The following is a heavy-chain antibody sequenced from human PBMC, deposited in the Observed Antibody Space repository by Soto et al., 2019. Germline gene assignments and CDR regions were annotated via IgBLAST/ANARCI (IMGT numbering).Heavy chain of an antibody. CDR3: AKDEGVLFFRNDY. J-gene: IGHJ4*02. V-gene: IGHV3-23*01. CDR1: GFTFSSYA. Sequence: GGSLRLSCAASGFTFSSYAMSWVRQAPGKGLEWVSAISGSGGSTYYEDSVKGRFSISRDNSKNTLYLQMNSLRAEDTAVYYCAKDEGVLFFRNDYWGQGTLVTVSS. CDR2: ISGSGGST. D-gene: IGHD3-3*01.